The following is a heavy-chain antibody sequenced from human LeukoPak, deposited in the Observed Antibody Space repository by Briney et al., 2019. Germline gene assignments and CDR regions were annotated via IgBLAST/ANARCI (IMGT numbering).Heavy chain of an antibody. CDR2: IYYSGNT. Sequence: SETLSLTCTVSGGSINSSDYYWGWIRQPPGQGLEWIGNIYYSGNTYYNPSLKSRVTLSVDTSKNQFSLKLRSVTPADTTVYYCARRAVSGTGAFDIWGRGTMNTVSS. CDR1: GGSINSSDYY. CDR3: ARRAVSGTGAFDI. J-gene: IGHJ3*02. V-gene: IGHV4-39*01. D-gene: IGHD6-19*01.